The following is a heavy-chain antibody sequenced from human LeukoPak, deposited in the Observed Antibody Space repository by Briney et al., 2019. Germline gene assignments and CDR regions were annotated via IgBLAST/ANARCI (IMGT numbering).Heavy chain of an antibody. V-gene: IGHV4-4*07. J-gene: IGHJ2*01. CDR1: GGFNSSYY. Sequence: SETLSLTCSVSGGFNSSYYWSWIRQPAGKGLEWIGRIYSSGTTNYSPSLKSRVTMSVDTSKNQFSLRLSSVTAADTAVYFCTRDIVLPTAYWYFDLWGRGTLVTVSS. CDR2: IYSSGTT. CDR3: TRDIVLPTAYWYFDL. D-gene: IGHD2-2*01.